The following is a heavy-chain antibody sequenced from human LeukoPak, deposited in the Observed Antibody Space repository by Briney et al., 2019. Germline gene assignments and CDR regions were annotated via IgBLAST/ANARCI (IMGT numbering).Heavy chain of an antibody. CDR1: GGSISSSSYY. Sequence: PSETLSLTCTVSGGSISSSSYYWGWIRQPPGKGLEWIGSIYYSGSTYYNPSLKSRVTISVDTSKNQFSLKLSPVTAADTAVYYCARRPYSSSWYNWFDPWGQGTLVTVSS. J-gene: IGHJ5*02. D-gene: IGHD6-13*01. CDR2: IYYSGST. V-gene: IGHV4-39*01. CDR3: ARRPYSSSWYNWFDP.